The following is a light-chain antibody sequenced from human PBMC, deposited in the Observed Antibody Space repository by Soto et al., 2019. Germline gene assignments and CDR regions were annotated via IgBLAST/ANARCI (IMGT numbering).Light chain of an antibody. CDR3: AAWDDSLSGGM. CDR1: SSNIGSNY. J-gene: IGLJ7*01. Sequence: QSVLTQPPSASGTPGQRVTISCSGSSSNIGSNYVYWYQQLPGTAPTLLIYRNNQRPSGVPDRISGSKSGTSASLAISGLRCEDAADYYCAAWDDSLSGGMFGGGTQLTVL. CDR2: RNN. V-gene: IGLV1-47*01.